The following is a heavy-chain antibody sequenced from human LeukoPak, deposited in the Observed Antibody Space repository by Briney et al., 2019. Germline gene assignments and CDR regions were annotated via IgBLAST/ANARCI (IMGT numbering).Heavy chain of an antibody. J-gene: IGHJ5*01. V-gene: IGHV4-34*01. CDR2: INQSGST. Sequence: SETLSLTCAVSGGSFSGYSWNWIRQPPGKGLEWIGEINQSGSTKYNPSLKSRVTISIDTSKSQFSVKVNSVTAADTAVYYCARCDSGGWFFDSWGQGDLVTVSP. CDR3: ARCDSGGWFFDS. CDR1: GGSFSGYS. D-gene: IGHD6-19*01.